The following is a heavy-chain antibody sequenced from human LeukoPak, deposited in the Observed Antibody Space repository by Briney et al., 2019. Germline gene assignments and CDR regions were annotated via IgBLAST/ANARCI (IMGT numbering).Heavy chain of an antibody. CDR1: GGSISSDDYY. Sequence: TSSETLSLTCTVSGGSISSDDYYWSWIRQPPGKGLEWIGYIYHSGSTYYNPSLKSRVTTSVDRSKNQFSLKLNSVTAADTAVYYCARDGDYYGSGSYANWFDPWGQGTLVTVSS. D-gene: IGHD3-10*01. CDR3: ARDGDYYGSGSYANWFDP. J-gene: IGHJ5*02. V-gene: IGHV4-30-4*01. CDR2: IYHSGST.